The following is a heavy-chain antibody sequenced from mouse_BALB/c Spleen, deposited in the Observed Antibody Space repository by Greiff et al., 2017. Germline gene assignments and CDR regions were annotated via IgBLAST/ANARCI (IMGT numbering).Heavy chain of an antibody. Sequence: EVQLVESGPGLVKPSQSLSLTCTVTGYSITSDYAWNWIRQFPGNKLEWMGYISYSGSTSYNPSLKSRISITRDTSKNQFFLQLNSVTTEDTATYYCALCGNYGWFAYWGQGTLVTVSA. CDR3: ALCGNYGWFAY. D-gene: IGHD2-1*01. V-gene: IGHV3-2*02. J-gene: IGHJ3*01. CDR1: GYSITSDYA. CDR2: ISYSGST.